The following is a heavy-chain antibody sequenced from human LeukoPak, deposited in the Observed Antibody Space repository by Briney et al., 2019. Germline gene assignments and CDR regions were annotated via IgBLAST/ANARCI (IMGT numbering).Heavy chain of an antibody. Sequence: ASVKVSCKASGGTFSSYAISWVRQAPGQGLEWMGWISAYNGNTNYAQKLQGRVTMTTDTSTSTAYMELRSLRSDDTAVYYCARDGNDYYDSSGYYIWGQGTMVTVSS. CDR1: GGTFSSYA. J-gene: IGHJ3*02. D-gene: IGHD3-22*01. V-gene: IGHV1-18*01. CDR3: ARDGNDYYDSSGYYI. CDR2: ISAYNGNT.